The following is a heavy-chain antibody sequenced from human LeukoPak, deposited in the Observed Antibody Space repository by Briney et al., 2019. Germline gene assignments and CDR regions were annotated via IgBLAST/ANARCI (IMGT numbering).Heavy chain of an antibody. V-gene: IGHV1-3*01. D-gene: IGHD3-22*01. CDR1: GYAFTSYA. CDR3: ARGRLYYDSSGPYWYFDL. CDR2: INAGNGNT. Sequence: ASVKVSCKASGYAFTSYAMHWVRQAPGQRLEWMGWINAGNGNTNYAQKLQGRVTMTTDTSTSTAYMELRSLRSDDTAVYYCARGRLYYDSSGPYWYFDLWGRGTLVTVSS. J-gene: IGHJ2*01.